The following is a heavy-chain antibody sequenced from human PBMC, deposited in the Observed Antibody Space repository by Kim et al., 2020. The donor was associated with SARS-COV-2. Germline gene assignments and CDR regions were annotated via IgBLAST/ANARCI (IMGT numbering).Heavy chain of an antibody. CDR1: GYTFNSYG. CDR2: ISTDDGDT. Sequence: ASVKVSCKAYGYTFNSYGISWVRQAPGQGLEWMGWISTDDGDTNYAHNVQGRVTLATHTFTRTVYMEMRSLRSDDTAVYYCARDHGGSEATDTFDHWGQGTLVTVSS. D-gene: IGHD2-15*01. J-gene: IGHJ4*02. V-gene: IGHV1-18*01. CDR3: ARDHGGSEATDTFDH.